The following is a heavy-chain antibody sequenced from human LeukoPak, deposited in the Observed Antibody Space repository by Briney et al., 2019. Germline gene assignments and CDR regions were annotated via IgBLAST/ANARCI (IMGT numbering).Heavy chain of an antibody. D-gene: IGHD1-26*01. CDR3: ATTTEPYAILTRWVEDY. J-gene: IGHJ4*02. CDR1: GYSFTSYW. V-gene: IGHV5-51*04. Sequence: GESLKISCKGSGYSFTSYWIGWVRQMPGKGLEWMGIIYPGDSGTRYSPSFQGQVTISADKPISTAYLQWSSLKASDTAMYYCATTTEPYAILTRWVEDYWGQGTLVTVSS. CDR2: IYPGDSGT.